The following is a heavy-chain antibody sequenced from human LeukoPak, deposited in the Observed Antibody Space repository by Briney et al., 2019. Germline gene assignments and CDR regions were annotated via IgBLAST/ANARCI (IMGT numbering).Heavy chain of an antibody. CDR3: ARDLGYCSSTSCHTLGNYYGMYV. Sequence: ASVKVSCKASGGTFSSYAISWVRQAPGQGLEWMGGIIPFFGTANYAQKLQGRVTITADKSTSTAYMELSSLRSEDTAVYYCARDLGYCSSTSCHTLGNYYGMYVWGKGTTVTVAS. V-gene: IGHV1-69*06. CDR1: GGTFSSYA. D-gene: IGHD2-2*02. CDR2: IIPFFGTA. J-gene: IGHJ6*04.